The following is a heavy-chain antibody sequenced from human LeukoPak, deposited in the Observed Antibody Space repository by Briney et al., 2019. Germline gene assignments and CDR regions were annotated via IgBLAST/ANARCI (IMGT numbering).Heavy chain of an antibody. CDR2: ISAYNGNT. D-gene: IGHD3-3*01. Sequence: GASVKVSCKACSYSFTSYGFSWVRQAPGQGLEWMGWISAYNGNTKYAQKLQGRVTMTTDTSTSTAYMELRSLRSDDTAVYYCARDMFPGSSGVVIKNMDSWGKGTTVTVSS. J-gene: IGHJ6*03. CDR1: SYSFTSYG. V-gene: IGHV1-18*01. CDR3: ARDMFPGSSGVVIKNMDS.